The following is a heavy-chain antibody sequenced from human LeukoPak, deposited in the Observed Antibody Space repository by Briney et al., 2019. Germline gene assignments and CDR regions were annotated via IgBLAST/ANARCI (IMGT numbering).Heavy chain of an antibody. Sequence: GGSLRLSCAASGFTFSSYWMHWVRQAPGKGLVWVSRINSDGSSTSYADSVKGRFTISRDNAKNTLYLQMNSLRAEDTAVYYCARALASPRYSSSWSSPFDYWGQGTLVTVSS. CDR2: INSDGSST. D-gene: IGHD6-13*01. CDR3: ARALASPRYSSSWSSPFDY. CDR1: GFTFSSYW. J-gene: IGHJ4*02. V-gene: IGHV3-74*01.